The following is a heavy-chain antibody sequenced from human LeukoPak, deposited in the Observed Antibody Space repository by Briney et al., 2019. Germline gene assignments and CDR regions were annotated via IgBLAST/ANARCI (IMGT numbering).Heavy chain of an antibody. CDR1: GSTFSSYA. CDR3: AGRLAY. J-gene: IGHJ1*01. Sequence: QPGRSLTISCSSSGSTFSSYAINWIRQAPGKGLEWISYISDTDSAVYYADSVKGRFTISRDNTKNSLYLQMNSLRVEDTAVYYCAGRLAYWGQGTLVTVSS. V-gene: IGHV3-48*03. CDR2: ISDTDSAV.